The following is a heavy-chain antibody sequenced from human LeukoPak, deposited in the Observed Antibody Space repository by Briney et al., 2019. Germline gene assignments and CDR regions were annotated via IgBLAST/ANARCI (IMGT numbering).Heavy chain of an antibody. Sequence: GGSLRLSCAASGFTFSSYGMSWVRQAPGKGLEWVANIKQDGSEKYYVDSVKGRFTISRDNAKNSLYLQMNSLRAEDTAVYYCARRAAAGILELYYYYYMDVWGKGTTVTISS. D-gene: IGHD6-13*01. J-gene: IGHJ6*03. CDR2: IKQDGSEK. CDR3: ARRAAAGILELYYYYYMDV. V-gene: IGHV3-7*01. CDR1: GFTFSSYG.